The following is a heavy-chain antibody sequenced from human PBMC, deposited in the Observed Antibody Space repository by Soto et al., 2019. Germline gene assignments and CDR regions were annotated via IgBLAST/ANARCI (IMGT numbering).Heavy chain of an antibody. CDR3: ARDKGYGDDLDS. CDR1: GFSFSDYY. CDR2: ISGKSTYI. Sequence: VQLVESGGGLVKPGGSLRLSCAASGFSFSDYYMSWVRQAPGKGLEWVSSISGKSTYIYYAASVKGRFTISTENARKSVYLQMHRLSAEDTAVYYCARDKGYGDDLDSWGQGTLVTVPS. D-gene: IGHD4-17*01. J-gene: IGHJ4*02. V-gene: IGHV3-21*01.